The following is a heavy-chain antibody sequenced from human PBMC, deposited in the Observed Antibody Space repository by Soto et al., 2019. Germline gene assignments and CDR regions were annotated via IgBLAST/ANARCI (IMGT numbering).Heavy chain of an antibody. J-gene: IGHJ6*04. CDR3: TRGRIKMDV. D-gene: IGHD2-15*01. V-gene: IGHV4-34*01. CDR1: GGSFGASFGGYY. CDR2: IIHSGST. Sequence: SETLSLTCAVYGGSFGASFGGYYWSWIRQPPGKGLEWIGEIIHSGSTDYNPSLKSRVTISVDTSKNQFSLKLSSVTAADTAVYYCTRGRIKMDVWGKGTSVTVSS.